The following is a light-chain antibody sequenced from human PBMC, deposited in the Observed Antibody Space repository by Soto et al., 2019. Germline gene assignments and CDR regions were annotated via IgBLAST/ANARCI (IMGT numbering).Light chain of an antibody. CDR2: DVS. V-gene: IGLV2-14*01. CDR3: GSFTSSSTLV. Sequence: QSALTQPASVSGSPGQSITISCAGTSSDIGGYNYVSWYQQHPGKAPQLMIYDVSSRPSGVSNRFSGSKSGNTASLTISGLQAEDEADYYCGSFTSSSTLVFGGGTKLPVL. CDR1: SSDIGGYNY. J-gene: IGLJ2*01.